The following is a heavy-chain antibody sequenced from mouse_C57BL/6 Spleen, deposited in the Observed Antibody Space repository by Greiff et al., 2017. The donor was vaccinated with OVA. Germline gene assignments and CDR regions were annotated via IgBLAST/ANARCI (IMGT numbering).Heavy chain of an antibody. CDR3: ARSPYGRYAMDY. D-gene: IGHD2-10*02. J-gene: IGHJ4*01. Sequence: VQLQQPGPELVKPGASVKLSCKASGYTFTSYWMHWVKQRPGQGLEWIGNINPSNGGTNYNEKFKSKATLTVDKSSSTAYMQLSSLTSEDSAVYYCARSPYGRYAMDYWGQGTSVTVSS. CDR1: GYTFTSYW. CDR2: INPSNGGT. V-gene: IGHV1-53*01.